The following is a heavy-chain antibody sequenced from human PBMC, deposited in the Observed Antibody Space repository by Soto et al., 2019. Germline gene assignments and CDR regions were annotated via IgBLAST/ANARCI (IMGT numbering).Heavy chain of an antibody. CDR3: ARVAGISSPVGDNYYYMDV. D-gene: IGHD2-21*02. CDR2: INPSGGST. V-gene: IGHV1-46*01. Sequence: ASVKVSCKASGYTFTNHYMNWVRQAPGQGLEWMGIINPSGGSTSYAQKFKGRVIMTSDTSTSTVYMDLSSLRSEDTAVYYCARVAGISSPVGDNYYYMDVWGIGTTVTVSS. J-gene: IGHJ6*03. CDR1: GYTFTNHY.